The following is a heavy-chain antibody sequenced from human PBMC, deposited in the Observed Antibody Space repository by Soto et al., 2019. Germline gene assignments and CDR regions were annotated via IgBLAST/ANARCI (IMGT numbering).Heavy chain of an antibody. D-gene: IGHD6-6*01. J-gene: IGHJ5*02. Sequence: SETLSLTCTVSGGSISSYYWSWIRQPPGKGPEWIGYIYYSGSTNYNPSLKSRVTISVDTSKNQFSLKLSSVTAADTAVYYCARVSAARTRFDPWGQGTLVTVSS. CDR2: IYYSGST. CDR1: GGSISSYY. V-gene: IGHV4-59*01. CDR3: ARVSAARTRFDP.